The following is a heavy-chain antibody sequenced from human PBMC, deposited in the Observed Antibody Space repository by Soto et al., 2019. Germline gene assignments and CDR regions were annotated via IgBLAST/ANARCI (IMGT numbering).Heavy chain of an antibody. V-gene: IGHV3-30*03. Sequence: QVQLVESGGGVVQPGRSLRLSCVGSGFIFSNYGMHWVRQAPGKGLEWVAFISYDGSDILYADSVKGRFTNSRDNSKSTLFLHMNRPTAEDTAIYFCAIVRVADSSLDHWGQGTLVTVSS. CDR2: ISYDGSDI. CDR3: AIVRVADSSLDH. D-gene: IGHD3-10*02. J-gene: IGHJ4*02. CDR1: GFIFSNYG.